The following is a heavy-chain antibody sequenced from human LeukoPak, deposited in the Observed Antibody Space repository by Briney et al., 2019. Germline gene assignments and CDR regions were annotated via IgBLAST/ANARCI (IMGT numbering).Heavy chain of an antibody. Sequence: GGSLRLSCAASGFTFSSYSMNWVRQAPGKGLEWVSSISSSSSYIYYADSVKGRFTISRDNAKNSLYLQMNSLRAEDTAVYYCARDEHYGDYGYFDYWGQGTLVTVSS. CDR1: GFTFSSYS. J-gene: IGHJ4*02. CDR2: ISSSSSYI. CDR3: ARDEHYGDYGYFDY. D-gene: IGHD4-17*01. V-gene: IGHV3-21*01.